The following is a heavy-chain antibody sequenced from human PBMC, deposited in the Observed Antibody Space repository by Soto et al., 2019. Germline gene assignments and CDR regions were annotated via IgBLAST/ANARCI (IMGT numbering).Heavy chain of an antibody. Sequence: PSETLSLTCTVSGGSISSPNFYWSWIRQHPGKGLEWIGHIYYNGTTYYNPTLKSRVSISVDTSKNQFSLKLSSVTAADTAVYYCVRVPRLLNCFGELHVWGRGTPVTVSS. CDR1: GGSISSPNFY. V-gene: IGHV4-31*03. J-gene: IGHJ6*02. CDR3: VRVPRLLNCFGELHV. CDR2: IYYNGTT. D-gene: IGHD2-21*02.